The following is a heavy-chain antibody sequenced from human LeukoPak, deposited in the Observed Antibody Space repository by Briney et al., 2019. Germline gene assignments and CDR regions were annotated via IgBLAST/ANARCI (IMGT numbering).Heavy chain of an antibody. CDR3: VRDSMFGGYVDY. Sequence: ASVKVSCKASVYTYSNYYIHWVRQPRAQGLEWMGLINPSGGSTDYAQQLQGRVTMDRDTSTSTVYMEQSSVRSEDTAVYHCVRDSMFGGYVDYWGEGDLVTVSS. CDR1: VYTYSNYY. J-gene: IGHJ4*02. D-gene: IGHD3-3*02. CDR2: INPSGGST. V-gene: IGHV1-46*01.